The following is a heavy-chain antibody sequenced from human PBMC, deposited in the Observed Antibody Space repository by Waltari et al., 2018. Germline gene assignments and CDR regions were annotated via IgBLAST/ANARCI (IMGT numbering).Heavy chain of an antibody. CDR1: GGSISSSSYY. Sequence: QLQLQESGPGLVKPSETLSLTCTVSGGSISSSSYYWGWIRQPPGKGLGWIGSIYYSGSTYYNPALKSRVTISVDTSKNQFSLKLSSVTAADTAVYYCARDQSGRYSGYGRFDPWGQGTLVTVSS. CDR3: ARDQSGRYSGYGRFDP. D-gene: IGHD5-12*01. V-gene: IGHV4-39*07. J-gene: IGHJ5*02. CDR2: IYYSGST.